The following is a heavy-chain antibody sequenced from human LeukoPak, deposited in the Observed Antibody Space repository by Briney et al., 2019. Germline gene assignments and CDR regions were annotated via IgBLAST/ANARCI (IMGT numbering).Heavy chain of an antibody. V-gene: IGHV4-59*08. CDR3: ASAPNVYYFDY. Sequence: PSETLSLTCTVSGGSISSYYWSWIRQPPGKGLEWIGYIYYSGSTNYNPSLKSRVTISIDTSKNQFSLKLSSVTAADTAVYYCASAPNVYYFDYWGQGTLVTVST. J-gene: IGHJ4*02. D-gene: IGHD1-14*01. CDR2: IYYSGST. CDR1: GGSISSYY.